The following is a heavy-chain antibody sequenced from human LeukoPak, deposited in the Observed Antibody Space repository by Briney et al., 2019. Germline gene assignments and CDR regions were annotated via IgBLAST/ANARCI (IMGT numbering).Heavy chain of an antibody. D-gene: IGHD4-11*01. CDR2: ISSSGSTI. J-gene: IGHJ4*02. Sequence: GGSLRLSCAASGFTFSSYEMNWVRQAPGKGLEWVSYISSSGSTIYYADSVKGRFTISRDNSKNTLNLQMNILRVEDTAVYYCAKGPLDYIHGTHYFDYWGQGTLVTVSA. CDR3: AKGPLDYIHGTHYFDY. V-gene: IGHV3-48*03. CDR1: GFTFSSYE.